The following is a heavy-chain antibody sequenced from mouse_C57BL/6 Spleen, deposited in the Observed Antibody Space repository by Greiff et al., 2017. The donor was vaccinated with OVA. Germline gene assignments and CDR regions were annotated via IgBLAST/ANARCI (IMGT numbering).Heavy chain of an antibody. Sequence: VQLQQPGAELVKPGASVQLSCKASGYTFTSYWMQWVKQRPGQGLEWIGEIDPSDSYTNYNQKFKGKATLTVDTSSSTAYMQLSSLTSEDAAVYYCARGIYYGSSYGYWGQGTTLTVSS. J-gene: IGHJ2*01. V-gene: IGHV1-50*01. D-gene: IGHD1-1*01. CDR3: ARGIYYGSSYGY. CDR2: IDPSDSYT. CDR1: GYTFTSYW.